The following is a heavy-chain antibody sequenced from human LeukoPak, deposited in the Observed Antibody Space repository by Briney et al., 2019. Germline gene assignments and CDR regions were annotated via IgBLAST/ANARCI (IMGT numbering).Heavy chain of an antibody. Sequence: GGSLRLSCAASGFTFSSYWMSWVRQAPGKGLEWVAKIKQDGSEKYYVDSVKGRFTISRDNAKNSLYLQMNSLRAEDTAVYYCARDPDGVVVTAITFDYWGQGTLVTVSS. CDR3: ARDPDGVVVTAITFDY. V-gene: IGHV3-7*01. J-gene: IGHJ4*02. D-gene: IGHD2-21*02. CDR2: IKQDGSEK. CDR1: GFTFSSYW.